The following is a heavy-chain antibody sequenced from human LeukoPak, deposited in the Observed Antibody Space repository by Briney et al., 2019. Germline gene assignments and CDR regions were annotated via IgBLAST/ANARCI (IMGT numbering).Heavy chain of an antibody. J-gene: IGHJ4*02. V-gene: IGHV3-33*01. CDR3: ARDLRALGPSMQELLQPLGY. Sequence: QPGGSLSLSCAASGFTFSSYGMHWDRQAPGKGLEWVAVIWYDGSNKYYADSVKGRFTISRDNSKNTLYLQMNSLRAEDTAVYYCARDLRALGPSMQELLQPLGYWGQGTLVTVSS. CDR1: GFTFSSYG. CDR2: IWYDGSNK. D-gene: IGHD1-26*01.